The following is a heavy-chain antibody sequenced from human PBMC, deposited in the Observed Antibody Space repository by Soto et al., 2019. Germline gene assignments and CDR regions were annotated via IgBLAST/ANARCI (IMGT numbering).Heavy chain of an antibody. Sequence: QVQLVQSGAEVKKPGASVKVSCKASGYTFTSYGISWVRQAPGQGLEWMGWISAYNGNTNYAQKLQGRVTMTTDTSTSPAYMELRSLRSDDTAVYYCARDPRNLGYCSGGSCYSGYYYWGQGTLVTVSS. CDR2: ISAYNGNT. CDR3: ARDPRNLGYCSGGSCYSGYYY. CDR1: GYTFTSYG. D-gene: IGHD2-15*01. V-gene: IGHV1-18*01. J-gene: IGHJ4*02.